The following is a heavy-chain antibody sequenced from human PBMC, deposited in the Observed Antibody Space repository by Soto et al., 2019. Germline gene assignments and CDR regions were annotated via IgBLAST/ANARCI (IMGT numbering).Heavy chain of an antibody. Sequence: LRLSCAASGFTFSSYAMNWVRQAPGKGLEWVSTIRTSVGDTYYAASVKGRFTISRDNSKSTVYLHLNSLRAEDTAIYYCAKAGRLVINWFDPWGQRTLFTASS. V-gene: IGHV3-23*01. CDR3: AKAGRLVINWFDP. D-gene: IGHD2-21*01. CDR1: GFTFSSYA. CDR2: IRTSVGDT. J-gene: IGHJ5*02.